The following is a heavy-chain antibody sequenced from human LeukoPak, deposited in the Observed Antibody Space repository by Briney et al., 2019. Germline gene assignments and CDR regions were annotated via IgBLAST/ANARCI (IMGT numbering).Heavy chain of an antibody. CDR3: ARGGYSGYDLVY. D-gene: IGHD5-12*01. CDR1: GYTFTNYT. CDR2: INPNSGGT. Sequence: ASVKVSCKTSGYTFTNYTMNWVRQAPGQGLEWMGWINPNSGGTNYAQKFQGRVTMTRDTSISTAYMELSRLRSDDTAVYYCARGGYSGYDLVYWGQGTLVTVSS. V-gene: IGHV1-2*02. J-gene: IGHJ4*02.